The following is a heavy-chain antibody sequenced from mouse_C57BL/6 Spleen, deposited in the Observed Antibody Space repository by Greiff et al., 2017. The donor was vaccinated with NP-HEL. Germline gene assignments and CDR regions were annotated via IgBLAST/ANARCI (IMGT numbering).Heavy chain of an antibody. D-gene: IGHD1-1*01. CDR2: IDPSDSYT. CDR1: GYTFTSYW. V-gene: IGHV1-69*01. Sequence: VQLQQPGAELVMPGASVKLSCKASGYTFTSYWMHWVKQRPGQGLEWIGEIDPSDSYTNYNQKFKGKSTLTVDKSSSTAYMQLSSLTSEDSAVYYCARSEFITTVRDFDYWGQGTTLTVSS. CDR3: ARSEFITTVRDFDY. J-gene: IGHJ2*01.